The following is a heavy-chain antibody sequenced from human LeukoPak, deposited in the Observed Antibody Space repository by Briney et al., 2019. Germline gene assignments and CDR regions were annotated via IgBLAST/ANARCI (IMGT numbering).Heavy chain of an antibody. D-gene: IGHD3-16*01. V-gene: IGHV3-33*01. J-gene: IGHJ5*02. CDR2: IWYDGSNK. CDR1: GFTFSSYG. Sequence: PGRSLRLSCAASGFTFSSYGMHWVRQAPGKGLEWVAVIWYDGSNKYYADSVKGRLTISRDNSKNTLYLQMNSLRAEDTAVYYCARDGGLNWFDPWGQGTLVTVSS. CDR3: ARDGGLNWFDP.